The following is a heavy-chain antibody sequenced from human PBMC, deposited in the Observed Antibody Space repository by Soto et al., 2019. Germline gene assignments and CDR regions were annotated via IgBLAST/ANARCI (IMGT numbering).Heavy chain of an antibody. CDR3: ARQEWRPYNWFDP. Sequence: SVKVSCKASGGTFSSYAISWVRQAPGQGLEWMGGIIPIFGTANYAQKFQGRVTITADESTSTAYMELSSLRSEDTAVYYCARQEWRPYNWFDPWGQGTLVTVSS. V-gene: IGHV1-69*13. CDR2: IIPIFGTA. D-gene: IGHD3-3*01. J-gene: IGHJ5*02. CDR1: GGTFSSYA.